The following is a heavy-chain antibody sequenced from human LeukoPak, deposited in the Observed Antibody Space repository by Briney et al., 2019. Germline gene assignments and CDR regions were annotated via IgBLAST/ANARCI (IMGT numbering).Heavy chain of an antibody. Sequence: GGSLRLSCAAPGFTFNSYGIHWVRQAPGTGLEWVAFIWYEGSNKYYADSVKGRFTISRDNSKNTLYLQMNSLRAEDTAVYYCARARTTRGFDYWGQGTLVTVSS. CDR3: ARARTTRGFDY. CDR1: GFTFNSYG. D-gene: IGHD4-17*01. V-gene: IGHV3-33*01. CDR2: IWYEGSNK. J-gene: IGHJ4*02.